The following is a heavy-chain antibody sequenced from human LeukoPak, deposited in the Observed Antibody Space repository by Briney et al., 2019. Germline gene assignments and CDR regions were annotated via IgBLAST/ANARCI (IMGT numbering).Heavy chain of an antibody. CDR2: ISGSDATT. D-gene: IGHD5-12*01. CDR3: AKEKWLRFDS. Sequence: GGSLRLSCAASGFTFSSYSMNWVRQAPGKGLEWVSAISGSDATTYYADSVKGRFTISRDSSKNTVFLQMNNLRADDTAVYFCAKEKWLRFDSWGQGTLVTVSS. V-gene: IGHV3-23*01. CDR1: GFTFSSYS. J-gene: IGHJ4*02.